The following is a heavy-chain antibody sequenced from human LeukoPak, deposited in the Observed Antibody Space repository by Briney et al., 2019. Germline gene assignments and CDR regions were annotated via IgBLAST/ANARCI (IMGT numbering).Heavy chain of an antibody. CDR3: AKDGGYPRGVHFDN. Sequence: GGSLRLSCAASGFTFSSYGMHWVRQAPGKGLEWVAFIRYDGSNKYYADSVKGRFTISRDNSKNTLYLQMNSLRAEDTAVYYCAKDGGYPRGVHFDNWGQGTLVTVSS. D-gene: IGHD5-12*01. CDR2: IRYDGSNK. J-gene: IGHJ4*02. V-gene: IGHV3-30*02. CDR1: GFTFSSYG.